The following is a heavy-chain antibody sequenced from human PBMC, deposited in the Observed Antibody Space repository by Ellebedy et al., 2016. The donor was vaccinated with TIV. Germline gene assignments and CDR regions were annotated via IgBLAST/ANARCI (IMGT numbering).Heavy chain of an antibody. V-gene: IGHV1-2*02. Sequence: AASVKVSCKASGYTFTGYNMHWVRQAPGQGLEWMGWINPNSGGTNYAQKFQGRVTMTRDTSISTAYMELSRLRSDDTAVYYCARDLRGVSWFDPWGQGTLVTVSS. CDR1: GYTFTGYN. CDR3: ARDLRGVSWFDP. D-gene: IGHD3-10*01. CDR2: INPNSGGT. J-gene: IGHJ5*02.